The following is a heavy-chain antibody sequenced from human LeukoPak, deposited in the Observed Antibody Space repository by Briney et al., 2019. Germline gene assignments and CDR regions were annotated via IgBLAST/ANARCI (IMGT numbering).Heavy chain of an antibody. D-gene: IGHD3-3*01. Sequence: PGGSLRLSCAASGFTFSYHWMTWVRQAPGKGLGWVANIKNDGAVKNYVDSVKGRFTISRDNAKNSLYLQMNSLRAEDTAVYYCAKDRLYEWLLLDYWGQGTLVTVSS. J-gene: IGHJ4*02. CDR2: IKNDGAVK. CDR3: AKDRLYEWLLLDY. V-gene: IGHV3-7*03. CDR1: GFTFSYHW.